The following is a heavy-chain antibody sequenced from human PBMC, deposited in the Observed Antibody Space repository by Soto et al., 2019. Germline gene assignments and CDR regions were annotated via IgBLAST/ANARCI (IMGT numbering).Heavy chain of an antibody. J-gene: IGHJ3*02. V-gene: IGHV3-33*01. D-gene: IGHD3-22*01. Sequence: QVQLVESGGGVVQPGRSLRLSCAASGFTFSSYGMHWVRQAPGKGLEWVAVIWYDGSNKYYADSVKGRFTISRDNSKNTLYLQMNSLRAEDTAVYYCARDTAYYDSSGYYYPDAFDIWGQGTMVTVSS. CDR2: IWYDGSNK. CDR1: GFTFSSYG. CDR3: ARDTAYYDSSGYYYPDAFDI.